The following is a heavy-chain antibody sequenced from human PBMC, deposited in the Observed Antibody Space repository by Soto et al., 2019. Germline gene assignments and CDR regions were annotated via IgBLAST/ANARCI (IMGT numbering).Heavy chain of an antibody. J-gene: IGHJ4*02. CDR1: GFTLSDHF. V-gene: IGHV3-72*01. Sequence: PGGSLRLSCAASGFTLSDHFIEWGRQAPGKGLEWVGRTKHKAASYTTDYAASVNGRFTISRDDSKNSLYLQMNSLKTEDTAMYYCVTLQFSRWFYWGLGTLVTVSS. CDR3: VTLQFSRWFY. CDR2: TKHKAASYTT. D-gene: IGHD4-4*01.